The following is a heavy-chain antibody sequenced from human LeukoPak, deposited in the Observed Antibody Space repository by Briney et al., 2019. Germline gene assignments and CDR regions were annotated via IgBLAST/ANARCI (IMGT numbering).Heavy chain of an antibody. CDR1: GYTFTSYA. D-gene: IGHD2-2*01. Sequence: GASVKVSCKASGYTFTSYAMHWVRQAPGQRLEWMGWINAGNGNTKYSQKFQGRVTITRDTSASTAYMELSNLRSEDTAVYYCARAPTVLVGYCSSSSCQADYWGQGTLVTVSS. V-gene: IGHV1-3*01. J-gene: IGHJ4*02. CDR3: ARAPTVLVGYCSSSSCQADY. CDR2: INAGNGNT.